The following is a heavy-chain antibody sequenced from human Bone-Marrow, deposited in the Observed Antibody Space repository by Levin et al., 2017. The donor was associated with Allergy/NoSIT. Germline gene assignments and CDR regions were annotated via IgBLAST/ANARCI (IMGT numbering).Heavy chain of an antibody. J-gene: IGHJ3*02. CDR2: IYPGDSDT. CDR1: GYSFTSYW. D-gene: IGHD3-10*01. V-gene: IGHV5-51*01. Sequence: GESLKISCKGSGYSFTSYWIGWVRQMPGKGLEWMGIIYPGDSDTRYSPSFQGQVTISADKSISTAYLQWSSLKASDTAMYYCASRYTSYGSGSYYKPDAFDIWGQGTMVTVSS. CDR3: ASRYTSYGSGSYYKPDAFDI.